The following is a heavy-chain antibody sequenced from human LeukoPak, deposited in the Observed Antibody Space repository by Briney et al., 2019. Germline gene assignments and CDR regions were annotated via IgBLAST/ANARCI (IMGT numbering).Heavy chain of an antibody. J-gene: IGHJ4*02. CDR2: VNLGGTDT. CDR1: GFTFSGFW. Sequence: GGPLRLSCAASGFTFSGFWMYWVRQLPGKGPVWVSRVNLGGTDTVYADSVRGRFTISRDNAKNSLYLQMNSLRAEDTAVYYCARDLDYLDYWGQGTLVTVSS. CDR3: ARDLDYLDY. V-gene: IGHV3-74*01.